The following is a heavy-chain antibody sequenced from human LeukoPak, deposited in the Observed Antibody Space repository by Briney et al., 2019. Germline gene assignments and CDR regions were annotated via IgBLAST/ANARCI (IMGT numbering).Heavy chain of an antibody. CDR3: AKEKVMGSITGVVLIDAFNI. Sequence: GGSLRLSCAASGFTFDDYAMHWVRQAPGKGLEWVSDISWSSGSIGYADSVKGRFTISRDNAKNSLYLQMNRLRADATALYYCAKEKVMGSITGVVLIDAFNIWGQGTMVTVSS. CDR2: ISWSSGSI. CDR1: GFTFDDYA. V-gene: IGHV3-9*01. D-gene: IGHD3-3*01. J-gene: IGHJ3*02.